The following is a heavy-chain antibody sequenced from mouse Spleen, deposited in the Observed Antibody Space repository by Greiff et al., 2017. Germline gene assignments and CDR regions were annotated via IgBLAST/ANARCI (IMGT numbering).Heavy chain of an antibody. D-gene: IGHD1-1*01. Sequence: VQLQQSGAELVRPGASVKLSCTASGFNIKDDYMHWVKQRPEQGLEWIGWIDPENGDTEYASKFQGKATITADTSSNTAYLQLSSLTSEDTAVYYCTRLLRSDYYAMDYWGQGTSVTVSS. J-gene: IGHJ4*01. V-gene: IGHV14-4*01. CDR1: GFNIKDDY. CDR2: IDPENGDT. CDR3: TRLLRSDYYAMDY.